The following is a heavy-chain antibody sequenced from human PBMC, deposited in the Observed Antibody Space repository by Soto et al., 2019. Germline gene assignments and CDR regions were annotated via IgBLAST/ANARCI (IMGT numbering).Heavy chain of an antibody. Sequence: QVQLVQSGAEVKRPGASVKVSCKASGYTFTKYDISWVRQAPGQGLEWLGLISPNSGRPSSAQKFEGRVTMTTDTSTTTVYLELRSLRSDYTAVYYCVRQYYDFWTDYPDFDYWGQGTLVTVSS. CDR1: GYTFTKYD. J-gene: IGHJ4*02. CDR2: ISPNSGRP. D-gene: IGHD3-3*01. V-gene: IGHV1-18*04. CDR3: VRQYYDFWTDYPDFDY.